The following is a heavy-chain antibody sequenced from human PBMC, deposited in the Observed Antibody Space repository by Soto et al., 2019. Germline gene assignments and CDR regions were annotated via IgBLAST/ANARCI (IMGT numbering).Heavy chain of an antibody. CDR1: GFTFSSYS. J-gene: IGHJ4*02. D-gene: IGHD3-22*01. Sequence: EVQLVESGGGLVQPGGSLRLSCAASGFTFSSYSMNWVRQAPGKGLEWVSYISSSSSTIYYADSVKGRFTISRDNXKNSPYLQMNSLRAEDTAVYYCARERDLSGYPFDYWGQGTLVTVSS. CDR3: ARERDLSGYPFDY. CDR2: ISSSSSTI. V-gene: IGHV3-48*01.